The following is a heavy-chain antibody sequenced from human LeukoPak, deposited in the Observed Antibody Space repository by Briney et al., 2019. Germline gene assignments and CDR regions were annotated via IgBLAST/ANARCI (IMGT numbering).Heavy chain of an antibody. CDR1: GFTFSSYA. CDR2: ISSNGGST. D-gene: IGHD2-2*01. CDR3: ARDDCSSISCYHNWFDP. Sequence: GGSLRLSCSASGFTFSSYAMHWVRQAPGKGLEYVSAISSNGGSTYYADSVKGRFTISKDNSKNTLYLQMNSLRAEDTAVYYCARDDCSSISCYHNWFDPWGQGTLVTVSS. V-gene: IGHV3-64*04. J-gene: IGHJ5*02.